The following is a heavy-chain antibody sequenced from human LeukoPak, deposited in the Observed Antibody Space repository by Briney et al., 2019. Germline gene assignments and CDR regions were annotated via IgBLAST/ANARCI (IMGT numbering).Heavy chain of an antibody. CDR2: ISGSGGST. J-gene: IGHJ6*03. CDR1: GFTFSSYA. V-gene: IGHV3-23*01. Sequence: GGSLRLSCAASGFTFSSYAMSWVRQAPGKGLEWVSAISGSGGSTYYADSVKGRFTISRDNSKNTLYLQMNSLRAEDTAVYYCARVQHSNYLSYYYYYMDVWGKGTTVTVSS. CDR3: ARVQHSNYLSYYYYYMDV. D-gene: IGHD4-11*01.